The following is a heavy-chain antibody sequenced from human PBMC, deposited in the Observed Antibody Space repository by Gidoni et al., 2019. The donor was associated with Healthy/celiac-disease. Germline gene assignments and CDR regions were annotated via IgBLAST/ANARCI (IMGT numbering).Heavy chain of an antibody. V-gene: IGHV3-53*01. CDR2: MYSGGST. D-gene: IGHD6-6*01. CDR1: GFTVSSNY. J-gene: IGHJ4*02. Sequence: EVQLVESGGGLIQPGGSLRLSGAASGFTVSSNYMSWVRQAPGKGLGWVSVMYSGGSTYYADSVKGRFTISRDNSKNTLYLQMNSLRAEDTAVYYCARDLSQTRYFEYWGQGTLVTVSS. CDR3: ARDLSQTRYFEY.